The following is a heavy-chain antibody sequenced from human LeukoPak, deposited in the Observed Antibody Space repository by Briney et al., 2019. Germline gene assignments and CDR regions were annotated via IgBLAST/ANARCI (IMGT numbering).Heavy chain of an antibody. CDR1: GYTFTNYY. D-gene: IGHD4/OR15-4a*01. J-gene: IGHJ4*02. CDR2: LNPSGDST. CDR3: AKDALGDYRGNRRFDY. V-gene: IGHV1-46*01. Sequence: ASVKVSCKASGYTFTNYYLHWVRQAPGQGLEWMGVLNPSGDSTTYAQRFQGRVTVTTDTSTNTVYMDLSSLRSEDTAVYYCAKDALGDYRGNRRFDYWGQGTLVTVSS.